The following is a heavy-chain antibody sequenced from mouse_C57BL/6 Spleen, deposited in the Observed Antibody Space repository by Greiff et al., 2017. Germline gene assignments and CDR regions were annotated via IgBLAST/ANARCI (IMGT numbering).Heavy chain of an antibody. CDR2: IDPSASYT. CDR3: ERHGSSAIDN. J-gene: IGHJ4*01. CDR1: GYTFTSYW. V-gene: IGHV1-50*01. D-gene: IGHD1-1*01. Sequence: QVQLQQSGAELVKPGASVKLSCKASGYTFTSYWMQWVKQRPGQGLEWIGEIDPSASYTNYNQKFQGKATLTVDTSSSTACMLLSSLTSEDSAVYYCERHGSSAIDNRGRATSGTVFS.